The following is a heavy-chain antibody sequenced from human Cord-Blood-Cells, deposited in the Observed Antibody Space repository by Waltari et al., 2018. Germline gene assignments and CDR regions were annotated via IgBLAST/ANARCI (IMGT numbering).Heavy chain of an antibody. V-gene: IGHV4-34*01. J-gene: IGHJ4*02. D-gene: IGHD3-22*01. Sequence: QVQLQQWGAGLLKPSETLSLTCAVYGGSFSGYYWSWIRQPPGKGLEWIGEINHSGSTNYNPSLKSRVTISVDTSKNQFSLKLSSVTAADTAVCYCARVEGYYFDYWGQGTLVTVSS. CDR1: GGSFSGYY. CDR3: ARVEGYYFDY. CDR2: INHSGST.